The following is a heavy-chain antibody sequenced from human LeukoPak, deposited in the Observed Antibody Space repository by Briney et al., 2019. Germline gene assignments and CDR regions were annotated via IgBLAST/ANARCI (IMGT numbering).Heavy chain of an antibody. D-gene: IGHD1-14*01. Sequence: PSETLSLTCTVSGDSISNYYWSWIRQPPGKGLEYIGYIYYSGHTNYNPSLKSRVTISVVTSKNQFSLNIISVTAADTAVYFCARGHNIVGPWGQGTLVTVSS. J-gene: IGHJ5*02. V-gene: IGHV4-59*01. CDR3: ARGHNIVGP. CDR2: IYYSGHT. CDR1: GDSISNYY.